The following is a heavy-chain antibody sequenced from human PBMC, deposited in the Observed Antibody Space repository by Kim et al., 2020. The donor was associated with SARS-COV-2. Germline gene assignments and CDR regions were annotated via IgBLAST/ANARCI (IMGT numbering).Heavy chain of an antibody. CDR2: IFGSGSGT. Sequence: GGSLRLSCAASGFTFRNSAMSWLRQAPGKGLEWVSGIFGSGSGTYYADSVKGRFTISRDNSQSTLYLQMNNLRAEDTAVFYCARHLATTTVTFSGYFDLWGRGTLVTVSS. CDR3: ARHLATTTVTFSGYFDL. V-gene: IGHV3-23*01. D-gene: IGHD3-3*02. J-gene: IGHJ2*01. CDR1: GFTFRNSA.